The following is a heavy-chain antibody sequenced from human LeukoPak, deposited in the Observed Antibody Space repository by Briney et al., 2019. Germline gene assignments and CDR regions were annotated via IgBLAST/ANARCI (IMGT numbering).Heavy chain of an antibody. CDR2: ISWNSGSI. Sequence: GGSLRLSCAASGFTFDDYAMHWVRQAPGKGLEWVSGISWNSGSIGYADSVKGRFTISRDDAKNSLYLQMNSLRAEDTALYYCAKDTGSGWYYFDYWGQGTLVTVSS. J-gene: IGHJ4*02. V-gene: IGHV3-9*01. D-gene: IGHD6-19*01. CDR1: GFTFDDYA. CDR3: AKDTGSGWYYFDY.